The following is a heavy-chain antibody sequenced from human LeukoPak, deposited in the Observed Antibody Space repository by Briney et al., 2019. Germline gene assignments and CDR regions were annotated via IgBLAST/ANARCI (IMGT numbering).Heavy chain of an antibody. CDR2: IYYSGST. V-gene: IGHV4-59*01. Sequence: PSETLSLTCTVSGGSISSYYWSWIRQPPGKGLEWIGYIYYSGSTNYSPSLKSRVTISVDTSKNQFSLKLSSVTAADTAVYYCARDKYVYGSGSIFDYWGQGTLVTVSS. D-gene: IGHD3-10*01. J-gene: IGHJ4*02. CDR3: ARDKYVYGSGSIFDY. CDR1: GGSISSYY.